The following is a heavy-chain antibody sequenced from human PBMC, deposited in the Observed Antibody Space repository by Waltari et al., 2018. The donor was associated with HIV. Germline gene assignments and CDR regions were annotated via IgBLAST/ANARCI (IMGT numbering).Heavy chain of an antibody. CDR1: GYTFTSYG. J-gene: IGHJ4*02. Sequence: QIHLVQPGAEVKKPGPSVKVSSKGSGYTFTSYGSIWVRQAPGQVLAWMGWTSVYHGNTNYAQKYQGRVSMTTDTSTKTAYMERGSLGSDDTAVYYWARDLYSGGQGACEYWGQGALVTVSS. D-gene: IGHD1-26*01. CDR3: ARDLYSGGQGACEY. CDR2: TSVYHGNT. V-gene: IGHV1-18*01.